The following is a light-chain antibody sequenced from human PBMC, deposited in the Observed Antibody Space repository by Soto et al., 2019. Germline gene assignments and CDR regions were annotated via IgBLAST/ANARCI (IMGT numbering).Light chain of an antibody. V-gene: IGLV1-40*01. CDR2: GNS. CDR1: SSNIGAGYD. CDR3: QSYDSSLSVV. J-gene: IGLJ2*01. Sequence: QSVLTQPPSVSGAPGQRVTISCTGSSSNIGAGYDVHWYQQLPGTAPKLLIYGNSNRPSGVPDRFSGSKSGTSASLAITGLQAEDVADYYFQSYDSSLSVVFGGGPTLTVL.